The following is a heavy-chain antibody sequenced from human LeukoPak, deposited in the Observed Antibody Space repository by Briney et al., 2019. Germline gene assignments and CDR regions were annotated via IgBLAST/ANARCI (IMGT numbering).Heavy chain of an antibody. D-gene: IGHD7-27*01. V-gene: IGHV3-11*01. CDR2: ISSSGSTI. CDR1: GFTFSDYY. CDR3: ASLGPVDY. Sequence: GGSLRLSCAASGFTFSDYYMSWIRQAPGKGLEWVSYISSSGSTIYYAYSVKGRFTISRNNAKNSLYLHLNSLRAADTDVSYCASLGPVDYWGQGTLVTVSS. J-gene: IGHJ4*02.